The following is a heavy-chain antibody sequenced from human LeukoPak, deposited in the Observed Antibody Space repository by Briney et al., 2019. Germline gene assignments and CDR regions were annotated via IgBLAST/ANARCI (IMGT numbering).Heavy chain of an antibody. Sequence: GGSLRLSCAPSGLSVSSNCMSWVRQAPGKGLEWVSSIYSDGTTYYTESVRGRYTISRDNSKNPVYLQMNILRADDSAVYYCASAPTTMIVGAFDVWGQGRRVTVSS. CDR2: IYSDGTT. CDR3: ASAPTTMIVGAFDV. V-gene: IGHV3-53*01. J-gene: IGHJ3*01. CDR1: GLSVSSNC. D-gene: IGHD3-22*01.